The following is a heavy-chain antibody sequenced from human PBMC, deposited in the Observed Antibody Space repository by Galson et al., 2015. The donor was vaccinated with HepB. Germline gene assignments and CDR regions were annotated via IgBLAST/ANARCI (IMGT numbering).Heavy chain of an antibody. J-gene: IGHJ4*02. D-gene: IGHD5-18*01. Sequence: SLRLSCAASGFTFSSYSMNWVRQAPGKGLEWVSSISSSSSYIYYADSVKGRLTISRDNAKNSLYLQMNSLRAEDTAVYYCAREGARQLWLVMDFDYWGQGTLVTVSS. CDR2: ISSSSSYI. CDR3: AREGARQLWLVMDFDY. CDR1: GFTFSSYS. V-gene: IGHV3-21*01.